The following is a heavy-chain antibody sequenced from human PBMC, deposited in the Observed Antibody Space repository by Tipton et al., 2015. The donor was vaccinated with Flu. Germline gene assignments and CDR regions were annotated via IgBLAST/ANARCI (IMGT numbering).Heavy chain of an antibody. J-gene: IGHJ4*02. CDR3: AREYEEFYFDY. D-gene: IGHD3-10*01. CDR1: GFTFGSYG. V-gene: IGHV3-33*01. CDR2: MWFDGSFI. Sequence: SLRLSCAASGFTFGSYGMDWVRRAPGKGLEWVASMWFDGSFIKYGDSVKGRFTISRDNSKKTLFLHMNSLRVDDTAVYFCAREYEEFYFDYWGQGILVTVSS.